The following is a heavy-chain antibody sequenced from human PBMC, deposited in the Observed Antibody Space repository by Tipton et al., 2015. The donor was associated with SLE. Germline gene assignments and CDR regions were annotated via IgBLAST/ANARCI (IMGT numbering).Heavy chain of an antibody. CDR3: VKSVVVVSPRDYYYYMDV. V-gene: IGHV4-61*02. Sequence: TLSLTCTVSGDSFSSGSSSWNWVRQPAGKGLEWIGLIYNSGITNYNPPLQSRVTLSVDMSKNQFSLRLSSVTAADTGVYYCVKSVVVVSPRDYYYYMDVWGKGTTVTVSS. D-gene: IGHD2-15*01. J-gene: IGHJ6*03. CDR2: IYNSGIT. CDR1: GDSFSSGSSS.